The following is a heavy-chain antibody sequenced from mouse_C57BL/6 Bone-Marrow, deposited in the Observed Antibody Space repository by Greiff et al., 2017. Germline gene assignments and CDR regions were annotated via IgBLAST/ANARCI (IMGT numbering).Heavy chain of an antibody. D-gene: IGHD2-5*01. J-gene: IGHJ2*01. Sequence: EVKVVESGGDLVKPGGSLKLSCAASGFTFSSYGMSWVRQTPDKRLEWVATISSGGSYTYYPDSVKGRFTISRDNAKNTLYLQMSSLKSEDTAMYYCASSNYWGQGTTLTVSS. CDR2: ISSGGSYT. CDR1: GFTFSSYG. V-gene: IGHV5-6*01. CDR3: ASSNY.